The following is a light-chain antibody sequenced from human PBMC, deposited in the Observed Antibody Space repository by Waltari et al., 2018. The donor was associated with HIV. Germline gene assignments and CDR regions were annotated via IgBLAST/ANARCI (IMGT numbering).Light chain of an antibody. V-gene: IGLV2-23*02. J-gene: IGLJ2*01. Sequence: QSALTQPASVSGSPGQSITICCTGTSGDAGAYKYVSWYQHHPGNAPKVMIYDVSERPSGVSDRFSGSRSGNTASLTISGLQAEDEADYYCCSYAGGSTLLFGGGTKLTVL. CDR2: DVS. CDR3: CSYAGGSTLL. CDR1: SGDAGAYKY.